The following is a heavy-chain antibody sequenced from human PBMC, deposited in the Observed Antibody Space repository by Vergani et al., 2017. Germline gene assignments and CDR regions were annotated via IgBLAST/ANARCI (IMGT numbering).Heavy chain of an antibody. J-gene: IGHJ6*02. Sequence: QVQLVQSGAEVKKPGASVKVSCKASGYTFTSYAMHWVRQAPGQRLEWMGWINAGNGNTKYSQKFQGRVTITRDTSASTAYMELSSLRSEDTAVYYCARVRGVLAGMDVWGQGTTVTVS. D-gene: IGHD3-10*01. CDR2: INAGNGNT. V-gene: IGHV1-3*01. CDR3: ARVRGVLAGMDV. CDR1: GYTFTSYA.